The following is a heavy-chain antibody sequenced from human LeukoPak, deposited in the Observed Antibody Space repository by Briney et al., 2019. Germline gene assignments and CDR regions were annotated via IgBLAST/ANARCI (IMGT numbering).Heavy chain of an antibody. V-gene: IGHV3-30-3*01. CDR2: ISYEGSNK. CDR1: GFTFSTYF. J-gene: IGHJ3*01. Sequence: GGSLRLSCAASGFTFSTYFMHWVRQAPGKGLEWVAVISYEGSNKYYADSVKGRFTISRDNSKNTLYLQTNSLRAENTAVYYGARVRVYAFDFWGQGTMVTVSS. CDR3: ARVRVYAFDF.